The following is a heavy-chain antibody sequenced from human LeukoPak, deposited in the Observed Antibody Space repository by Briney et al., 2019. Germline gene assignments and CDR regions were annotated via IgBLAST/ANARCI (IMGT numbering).Heavy chain of an antibody. J-gene: IGHJ4*02. CDR3: ARKNGLNY. V-gene: IGHV3-7*01. D-gene: IGHD3/OR15-3a*01. CDR2: IKQDGSVK. CDR1: GFTFTTYW. Sequence: LLGGSLRLSCEASGFTFTTYWMGWVRQAPGKGLEWVASIKQDGSVKYYVDSVKGRFTISRDNAKNSLYLQMNSLRAEDTAVYYCARKNGLNYWGQGTLVTVSS.